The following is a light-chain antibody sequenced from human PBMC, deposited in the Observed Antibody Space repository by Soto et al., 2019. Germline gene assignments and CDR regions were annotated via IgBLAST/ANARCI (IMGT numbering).Light chain of an antibody. CDR2: DAS. Sequence: DIQMTQSPSSLSASVGATVTISCRASQAINIYLAWYQQKPGKLPDLLIYDASTLQIGVSSRFSGSGYGTDFTLTISNLQPEDVAIYYCQKYDAAPLTFGGGTKVDIK. CDR3: QKYDAAPLT. CDR1: QAINIY. V-gene: IGKV1-27*01. J-gene: IGKJ4*01.